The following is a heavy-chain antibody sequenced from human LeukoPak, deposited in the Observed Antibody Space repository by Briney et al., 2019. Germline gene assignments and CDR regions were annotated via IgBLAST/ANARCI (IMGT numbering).Heavy chain of an antibody. CDR1: GYVFTSYG. Sequence: GASVKVSCKTSGYVFTSYGIAWVRQAPGQGLEWMGGIFTYNSNTNYAQKLQGRVTMTTDTYTSTAYMELRSLRSDDTAVYYCARRDIAVALDAFDIWGQGTMVTVSS. D-gene: IGHD6-19*01. CDR3: ARRDIAVALDAFDI. CDR2: IFTYNSNT. J-gene: IGHJ3*02. V-gene: IGHV1-18*01.